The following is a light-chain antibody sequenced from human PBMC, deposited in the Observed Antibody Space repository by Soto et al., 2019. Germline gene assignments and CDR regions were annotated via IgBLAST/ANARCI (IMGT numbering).Light chain of an antibody. V-gene: IGKV3-20*01. Sequence: EIVLTQSPGTLSLSPGERATLSCRASQSVSSSFLAWYQQKPGQAPRLLIYGASSRATGIPDRFSGSGSGIDFPLTISRLEPEDVAVYYCQQYGSSPLTVGGGTKVEIK. CDR1: QSVSSSF. J-gene: IGKJ4*01. CDR2: GAS. CDR3: QQYGSSPLT.